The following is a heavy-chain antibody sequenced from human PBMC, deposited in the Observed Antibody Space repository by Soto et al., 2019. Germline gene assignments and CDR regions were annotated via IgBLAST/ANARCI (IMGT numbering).Heavy chain of an antibody. CDR3: ARDTRDYDILSRYYYNEG. CDR2: ISSSGSTI. D-gene: IGHD3-9*01. Sequence: PGGSLRLSCAASGFTFSDYYMSWIRQAPGKGLEWVSYISSSGSTIYYADSVKGRFTISRDNAKNSLYLQMNSLRAEDTAVYYCARDTRDYDILSRYYYNEGWGKATPVTVFS. V-gene: IGHV3-11*01. J-gene: IGHJ6*03. CDR1: GFTFSDYY.